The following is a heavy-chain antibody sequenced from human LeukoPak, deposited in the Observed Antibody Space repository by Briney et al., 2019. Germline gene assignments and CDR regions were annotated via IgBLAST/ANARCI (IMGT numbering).Heavy chain of an antibody. Sequence: PGGSLRLSCAASGFTFSSYSMNWVRQAPGKGLEWVGRIKSKTDGETTDYAAPVEGRFAISRDDSKNTLYLQMNSLKTDDTAVYFCTTVTVCTGRSCPGAFDHWGQGTLVTVSS. CDR2: IKSKTDGETT. CDR1: GFTFSSYS. J-gene: IGHJ4*02. V-gene: IGHV3-15*01. CDR3: TTVTVCTGRSCPGAFDH. D-gene: IGHD2-8*02.